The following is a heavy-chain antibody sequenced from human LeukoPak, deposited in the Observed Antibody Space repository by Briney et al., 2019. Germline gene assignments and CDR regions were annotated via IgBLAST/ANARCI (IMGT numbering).Heavy chain of an antibody. CDR3: VRDPSSVRLPFGS. D-gene: IGHD6-6*01. J-gene: IGHJ4*02. CDR2: ISASSSGI. Sequence: GSLRLSCAVSGFTLSLYGMNWVRQAPGKGLEWISHISASSSGIFYADSVKGRFITSRDNTRSSLYLQMNSLRAEDTAVYYCVRDPSSVRLPFGSWGQETLVTVSS. V-gene: IGHV3-48*01. CDR1: GFTLSLYG.